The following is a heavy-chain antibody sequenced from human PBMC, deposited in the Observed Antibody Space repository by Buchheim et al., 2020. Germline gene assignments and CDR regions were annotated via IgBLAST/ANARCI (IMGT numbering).Heavy chain of an antibody. D-gene: IGHD3-9*01. Sequence: QVQLQESGPGLVKPSQTLSLTCTVSGGSISSGGYYWSWIRQHPGKGLEWIGYIYYSGSTYYTPSLKSRVTISVAKYKNPFSLKRSSVTAADTAVYYCARDRAYYDILPGYSNRGYFDLWGRGTL. CDR3: ARDRAYYDILPGYSNRGYFDL. J-gene: IGHJ2*01. CDR2: IYYSGST. V-gene: IGHV4-31*03. CDR1: GGSISSGGYY.